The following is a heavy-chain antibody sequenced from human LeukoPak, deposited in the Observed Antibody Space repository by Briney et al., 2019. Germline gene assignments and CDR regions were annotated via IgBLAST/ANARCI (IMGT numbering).Heavy chain of an antibody. D-gene: IGHD4-17*01. CDR2: ISYSGCNK. CDR1: GFTFSSYG. V-gene: IGHV3-30*18. J-gene: IGHJ4*02. Sequence: PGGSLRLSCAASGFTFSSYGMHWVRQAPGKGLEWVAAISYSGCNKYYADSVKGRFTISRDNSKNTLYLQMNSLRAEDTAVYYCAKETYGDYGLVYWGRGTRVTVSA. CDR3: AKETYGDYGLVY.